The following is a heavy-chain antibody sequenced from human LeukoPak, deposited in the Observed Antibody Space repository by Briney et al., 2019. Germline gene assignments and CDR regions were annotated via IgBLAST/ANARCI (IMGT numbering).Heavy chain of an antibody. Sequence: ASVKVSCKASGYTFTSYTMNWVRQAPGQGLEWMGWINTNTGNPTYAQGSTGRFVFSLDTSVSTAYLQISSLKAEDTAVYYCARDPSLYSSSFPPAYWGQGTMVTVSS. D-gene: IGHD6-13*01. CDR3: ARDPSLYSSSFPPAY. V-gene: IGHV7-4-1*02. CDR2: INTNTGNP. CDR1: GYTFTSYT. J-gene: IGHJ3*01.